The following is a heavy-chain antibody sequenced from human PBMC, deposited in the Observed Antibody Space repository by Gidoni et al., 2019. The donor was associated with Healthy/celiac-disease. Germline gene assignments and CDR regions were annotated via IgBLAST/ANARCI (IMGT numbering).Heavy chain of an antibody. J-gene: IGHJ4*02. CDR1: GGSFSGYY. V-gene: IGHV4-34*01. CDR2: INHSGST. CDR3: AFDPYGGPDY. D-gene: IGHD5-12*01. Sequence: QVQLQQWSAGLLKPSETLSLTCAVYGGSFSGYYWSWIRKPPGKGLEWIGKINHSGSTNYNPSLKSRVTISVDTSKTQFSLKLSSVTAADTAVYDCAFDPYGGPDYWGKGTLVTVSS.